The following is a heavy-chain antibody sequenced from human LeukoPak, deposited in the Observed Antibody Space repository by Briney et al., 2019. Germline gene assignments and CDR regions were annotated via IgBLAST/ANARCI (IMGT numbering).Heavy chain of an antibody. D-gene: IGHD2-15*01. CDR1: GFTFSSYA. CDR2: TSGSGGST. CDR3: AKNGGSQCYSHLDS. V-gene: IGHV3-23*01. Sequence: GGSLRLSCAASGFTFSSYAMSWVRQAPGKGPEWVSGTSGSGGSTYYAGSVKGRFTISRDNSKYTLYLQMNSLRVEDTAVYYCAKNGGSQCYSHLDSWGQGTLVTVSS. J-gene: IGHJ4*02.